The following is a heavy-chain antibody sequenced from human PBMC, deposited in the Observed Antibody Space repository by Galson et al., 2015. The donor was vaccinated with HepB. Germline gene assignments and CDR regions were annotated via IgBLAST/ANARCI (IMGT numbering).Heavy chain of an antibody. CDR2: IWYDGSNK. Sequence: SLRLSCAASGFTFSSYGMHWVRQAPGKGLEWVAVIWYDGSNKYYADSVKGRFTISRDNSKNTLYLQMNSLRAEDTAVYYCARTHDYGDSFNGMDVWGQGTTVTVSS. V-gene: IGHV3-33*01. CDR3: ARTHDYGDSFNGMDV. D-gene: IGHD4-17*01. CDR1: GFTFSSYG. J-gene: IGHJ6*02.